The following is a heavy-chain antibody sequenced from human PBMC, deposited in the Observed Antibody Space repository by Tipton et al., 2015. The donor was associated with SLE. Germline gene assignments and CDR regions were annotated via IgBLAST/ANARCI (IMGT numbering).Heavy chain of an antibody. J-gene: IGHJ4*02. Sequence: GSLRLSCAASGFTFSSYEMNWVRQAPGKGLEWVSYISSSGTIKYYADSVKGRFTISRDNAKNSLHLQMNSLRDEDTAVYYCAKETPWVGVFDYWGQGTLVTVSS. V-gene: IGHV3-48*03. CDR3: AKETPWVGVFDY. D-gene: IGHD1-26*01. CDR1: GFTFSSYE. CDR2: ISSSGTIK.